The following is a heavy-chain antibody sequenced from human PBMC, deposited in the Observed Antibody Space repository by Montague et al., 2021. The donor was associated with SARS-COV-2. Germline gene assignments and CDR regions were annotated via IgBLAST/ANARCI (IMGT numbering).Heavy chain of an antibody. CDR3: ARGGEWSSSSLPDY. V-gene: IGHV3-13*04. CDR2: IGIGGDT. CDR1: GFTFGGYD. J-gene: IGHJ4*02. D-gene: IGHD6-6*01. Sequence: SLRLSCAASGFTFGGYDMNWVRQAPGNGLEWVSAIGIGGDTYYLGSVKGRFIISRENAKNSLYLQMNSLRVGDTAVYYCARGGEWSSSSLPDYWGQGTLVTVSS.